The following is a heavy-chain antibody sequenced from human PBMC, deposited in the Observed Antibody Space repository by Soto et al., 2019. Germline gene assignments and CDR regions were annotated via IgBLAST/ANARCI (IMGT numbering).Heavy chain of an antibody. V-gene: IGHV3-21*02. CDR2: ISSRSTNK. CDR1: GFTFSSYT. J-gene: IGHJ4*02. CDR3: ARGPLYYFDY. Sequence: EVQLVESGGGLVKPGGSLRLSCEDSGFTFSSYTMNWVRRAPGKGLEWVSSISSRSTNKHYADSVRGRFTISRDNAKTSLYLQMNSVRGEDTSVYYCARGPLYYFDYWGQGTLVTVSS.